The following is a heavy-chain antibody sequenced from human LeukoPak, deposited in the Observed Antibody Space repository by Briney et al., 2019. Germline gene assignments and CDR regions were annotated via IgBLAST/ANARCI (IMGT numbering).Heavy chain of an antibody. Sequence: PGGSLRLSCAASGFTFSNYAMGWVRQAPGKGLEWVSAISGIGSGGRTYYADSVQGRFSISRDNSKNTLFLQMNSLRAEDTAVYFCAKDIHNWNDPFSLGCWGQGTLVTVSS. CDR2: ISGIGSGGRT. CDR3: AKDIHNWNDPFSLGC. V-gene: IGHV3-23*01. J-gene: IGHJ4*02. D-gene: IGHD1-20*01. CDR1: GFTFSNYA.